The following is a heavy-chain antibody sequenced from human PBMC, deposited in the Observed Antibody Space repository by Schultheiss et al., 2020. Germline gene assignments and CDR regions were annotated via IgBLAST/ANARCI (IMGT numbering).Heavy chain of an antibody. J-gene: IGHJ4*02. CDR1: GGTFSSYA. CDR3: ARGRYSSGWSYFDY. D-gene: IGHD6-19*01. V-gene: IGHV1-2*02. Sequence: ASVKVSCKASGGTFSSYAISWVRQAPGQGLEWMGWINPNSGGTNYAQNFQGRVTMTRDTSISTAYMELSRLRSDDTAVYYCARGRYSSGWSYFDYWGQGTLVTVSS. CDR2: INPNSGGT.